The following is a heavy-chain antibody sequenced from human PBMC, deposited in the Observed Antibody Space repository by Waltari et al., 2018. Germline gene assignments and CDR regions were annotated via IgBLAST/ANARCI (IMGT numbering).Heavy chain of an antibody. D-gene: IGHD2-15*01. CDR1: GGSFRGYY. CDR3: VRLEDCTGPGGNCYSGELFALDV. V-gene: IGHV4-34*01. CDR2: INHSGNI. Sequence: QVQLQQWGAGQLQPSETLSLSCAVFGGSFRGYYWGWVRQARGKGRAWIGEINHSGNINSNPSLRSRLTMSVDTSNNQLSLKLNSVTAADTAVYYCVRLEDCTGPGGNCYSGELFALDVWGQGTTVTVSS. J-gene: IGHJ6*02.